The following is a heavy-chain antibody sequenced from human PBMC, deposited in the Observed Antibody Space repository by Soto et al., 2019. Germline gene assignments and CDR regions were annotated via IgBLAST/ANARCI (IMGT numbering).Heavy chain of an antibody. CDR2: ISGSGGST. J-gene: IGHJ5*02. D-gene: IGHD5-18*01. CDR1: GFTFSSYA. Sequence: LRLSCAASGFTFSSYAMSWVRQAPGKGLEWVSAISGSGGSTYYADSVKDRFTISRDNSKNTLYLQMNSLRAEDTAVYYCAKGPRIQLWLTNWLDPWGQGTLVTVSS. V-gene: IGHV3-23*01. CDR3: AKGPRIQLWLTNWLDP.